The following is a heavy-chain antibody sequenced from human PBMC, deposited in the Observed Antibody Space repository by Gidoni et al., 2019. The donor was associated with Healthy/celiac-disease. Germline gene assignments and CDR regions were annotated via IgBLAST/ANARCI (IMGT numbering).Heavy chain of an antibody. V-gene: IGHV1-58*01. CDR1: GFTFTSSA. CDR3: AAETYSSSYESGY. J-gene: IGHJ4*02. Sequence: QMQLVQSGPEVKKPGTSVKVSCKASGFTFTSSAVQWVRQARGQRLEWIGWIVVGSGNTNYAQKFHEKVTITRDMSTSTAYMELSSLRSEDTAVYYCAAETYSSSYESGYWGQGTLVTVSS. D-gene: IGHD6-13*01. CDR2: IVVGSGNT.